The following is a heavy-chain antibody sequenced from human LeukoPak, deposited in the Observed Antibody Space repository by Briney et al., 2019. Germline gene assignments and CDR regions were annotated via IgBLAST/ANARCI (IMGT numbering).Heavy chain of an antibody. Sequence: SETLSLTCTVSDGSITNYDWSWVRQPPGKGLEFIGHVHYSGTTNYNPSLRSRVTISIDTSKQHFFLKLKSVTAADTAVYYCARGYGNFRVEGRYFHSWGQGTLVTVSS. V-gene: IGHV4-59*01. CDR1: DGSITNYD. CDR3: ARGYGNFRVEGRYFHS. D-gene: IGHD4-11*01. J-gene: IGHJ4*02. CDR2: VHYSGTT.